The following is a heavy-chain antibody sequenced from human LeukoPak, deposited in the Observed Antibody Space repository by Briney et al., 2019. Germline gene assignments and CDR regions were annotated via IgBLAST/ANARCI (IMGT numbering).Heavy chain of an antibody. Sequence: ASVKVSCKASGYTFTGYYMHWVRQAPGQGLEWMGRINPNSGGTNYAQKFQGRVTMTRDTSISTAYMEVSRLRSDDTAVYYCASNSGSYLEFDYWGQGTPVTVSS. CDR1: GYTFTGYY. CDR3: ASNSGSYLEFDY. CDR2: INPNSGGT. J-gene: IGHJ4*02. D-gene: IGHD1-26*01. V-gene: IGHV1-2*06.